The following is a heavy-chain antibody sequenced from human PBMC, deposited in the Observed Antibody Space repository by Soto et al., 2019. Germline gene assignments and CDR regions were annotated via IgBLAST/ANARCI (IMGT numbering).Heavy chain of an antibody. CDR2: IYYSGNT. J-gene: IGHJ5*01. CDR3: ARIPVDTYMTYWFDP. D-gene: IGHD5-18*01. CDR1: GASVTSGDYY. V-gene: IGHV4-61*08. Sequence: LSLTCTVSGASVTSGDYYWSWIRQPPGKGLEWIGYIYYSGNTNYSPSLKSRVAISLDTSHNQFSLKLSSVTAADTAVYFCARIPVDTYMTYWFDPWGQGTLVTVSS.